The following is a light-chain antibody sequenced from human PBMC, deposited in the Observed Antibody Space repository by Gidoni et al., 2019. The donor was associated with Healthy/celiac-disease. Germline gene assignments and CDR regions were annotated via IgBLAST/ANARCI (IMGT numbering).Light chain of an antibody. CDR2: KAS. CDR1: QSISRL. V-gene: IGKV1-5*03. J-gene: IGKJ1*01. CDR3: QQYNSYSGT. Sequence: DIQMTQSPSTLSASVGDRVTITCRASQSISRLLDWYQQKPGKAPKLLIYKASSLESGVPSRFSGSGSGTEFTLTISSLQPDDFATYYCQQYNSYSGTFGQGTKVEIK.